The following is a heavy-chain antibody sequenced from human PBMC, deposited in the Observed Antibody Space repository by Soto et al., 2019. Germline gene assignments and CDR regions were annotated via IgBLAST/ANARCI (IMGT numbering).Heavy chain of an antibody. CDR1: GGTFNSFS. CDR3: TRRGRESANWFDP. V-gene: IGHV1-69*06. Sequence: QVQLVQSGAEVKTPGSAVKVSCKASGGTFNSFSIDWVRQAPGQGLEWMGGIIPMSGRPNYAKRFQGRVTFSANKSTNTVYMEVNRLTYEDTAVYYCTRRGRESANWFDPWGQGTRVTVSS. CDR2: IIPMSGRP. J-gene: IGHJ5*02.